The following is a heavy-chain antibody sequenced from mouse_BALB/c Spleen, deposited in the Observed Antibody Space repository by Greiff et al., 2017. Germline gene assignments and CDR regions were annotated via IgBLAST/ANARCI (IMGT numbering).Heavy chain of an antibody. D-gene: IGHD1-1*01. CDR1: GDSITSGY. V-gene: IGHV3-8*02. CDR3: ARSYGSSPWFAY. CDR2: ISYSGST. Sequence: EVQVVESGTSLVKPSQTLSLTCSVTGDSITSGYWNWIRKFPGNKLEYMGYISYSGSTYYNPSLKSRISITRDTSKNQYYLQLNSVTTEDTATYYCARSYGSSPWFAYWGQGTLVTVSA. J-gene: IGHJ3*01.